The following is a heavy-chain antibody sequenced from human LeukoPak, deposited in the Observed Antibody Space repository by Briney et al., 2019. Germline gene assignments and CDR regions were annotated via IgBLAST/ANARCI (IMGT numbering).Heavy chain of an antibody. CDR2: IIPIFGTA. Sequence: ASVKVSGKASGGTLSSYAISWVRQAPGQGLEWMGRIIPIFGTANYAQKFQGRVTITTDESTSTAYMELSSLRSEDTAVYYCARENTIYCSGGSCYSSSPADYWGQGTLVTVSS. CDR3: ARENTIYCSGGSCYSSSPADY. J-gene: IGHJ4*02. V-gene: IGHV1-69*05. CDR1: GGTLSSYA. D-gene: IGHD2-15*01.